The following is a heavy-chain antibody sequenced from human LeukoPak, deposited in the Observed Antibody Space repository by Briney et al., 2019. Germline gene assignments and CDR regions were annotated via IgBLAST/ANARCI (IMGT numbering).Heavy chain of an antibody. CDR2: ISYDGNKK. J-gene: IGHJ6*02. D-gene: IGHD3-10*01. CDR3: ARGGFYGSGSAMDV. Sequence: GGSLRLSCAASGFTFSNYGMHWVRRAPGKGLEWVAVISYDGNKKYYADSVKGRFTISRDNSKNTLFLQMNSLRPEDTAVYHCARGGFYGSGSAMDVWGQGTTVTVSS. CDR1: GFTFSNYG. V-gene: IGHV3-30*03.